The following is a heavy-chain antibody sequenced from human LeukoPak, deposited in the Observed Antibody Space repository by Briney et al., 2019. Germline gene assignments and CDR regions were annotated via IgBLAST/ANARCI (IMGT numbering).Heavy chain of an antibody. CDR1: GSSFTSYW. CDR2: IYPGDSST. Sequence: GESLKISCKGSGSSFTSYWIGWGRQMPGKGRWWVGIIYPGDSSTRYSPSFQGQVTTSADKSISAAYLQWSSLKASDTAMYYCAIYDSSGSIDPWGQGTLVTVSS. CDR3: AIYDSSGSIDP. V-gene: IGHV5-51*01. D-gene: IGHD3-22*01. J-gene: IGHJ5*02.